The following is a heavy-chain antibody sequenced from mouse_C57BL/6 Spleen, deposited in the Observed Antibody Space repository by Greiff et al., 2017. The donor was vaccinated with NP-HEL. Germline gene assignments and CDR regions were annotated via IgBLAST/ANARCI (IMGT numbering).Heavy chain of an antibody. CDR3: AKPYYYGSSYRYAMDY. CDR1: GFTFSDYG. J-gene: IGHJ4*01. D-gene: IGHD1-1*01. Sequence: EVNLVESGGGLVKPGGSLKLSCAASGFTFSDYGMHWVRQAPEKGLEWVAYISSGSSTIYYADTVKGRFTISRDNAKNTLFLQMTSLRSEDTAMYYCAKPYYYGSSYRYAMDYWGQGTLVTVSS. CDR2: ISSGSSTI. V-gene: IGHV5-17*01.